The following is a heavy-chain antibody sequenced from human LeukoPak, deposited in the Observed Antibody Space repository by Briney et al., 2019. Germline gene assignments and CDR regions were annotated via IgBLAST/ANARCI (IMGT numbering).Heavy chain of an antibody. D-gene: IGHD6-13*01. CDR2: INPNSGGT. CDR3: AKSTQQLVTYYYYGMDV. CDR1: GYTFTGYY. Sequence: ASVTVSCKASGYTFTGYYMHWVRQAPGQGLEWMGWINPNSGGTNYAQKFQGRVTMTRDTSISTAYMELSRLRSDDTAVYYCAKSTQQLVTYYYYGMDVWGQGTTVTVSS. J-gene: IGHJ6*02. V-gene: IGHV1-2*02.